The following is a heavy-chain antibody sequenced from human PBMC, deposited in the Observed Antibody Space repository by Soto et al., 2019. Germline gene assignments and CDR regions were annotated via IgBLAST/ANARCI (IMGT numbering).Heavy chain of an antibody. Sequence: PGGSLRLSCAASGFTFSSYAMSWVRQAPGKGLDWVSAISGSGGSTYYAGSVKGRFTIFRDNSKNTLYLQMNSLRAEDTAVYYCAKDRGYCSSTSCYIGWFDPWGQGTLVTVSS. CDR2: ISGSGGST. J-gene: IGHJ5*02. CDR1: GFTFSSYA. V-gene: IGHV3-23*01. D-gene: IGHD2-2*02. CDR3: AKDRGYCSSTSCYIGWFDP.